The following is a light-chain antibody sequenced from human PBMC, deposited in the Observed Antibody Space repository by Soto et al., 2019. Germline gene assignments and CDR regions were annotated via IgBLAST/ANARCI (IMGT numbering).Light chain of an antibody. CDR2: GAS. Sequence: EIVMTQYQATLSVSPGEGATLSCRASQNVINNVAWYQQKPGQAPRLLIYGASTRATGIPDRFSGSGSGTEFTLSISSLQSEDFAVYYCQQYNNWPPNTFGQGTNVDIK. J-gene: IGKJ2*01. CDR1: QNVINN. CDR3: QQYNNWPPNT. V-gene: IGKV3-15*01.